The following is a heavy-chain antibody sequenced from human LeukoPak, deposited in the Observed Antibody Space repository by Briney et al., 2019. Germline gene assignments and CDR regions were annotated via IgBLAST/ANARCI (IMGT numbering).Heavy chain of an antibody. CDR2: IYHSGST. CDR3: AAYSSGFYFDY. J-gene: IGHJ4*02. CDR1: GYSISSGYY. V-gene: IGHV4-38-2*02. Sequence: PSETLSLTCTVSGYSISSGYYWGWIRQPPGKGLEWIGSIYHSGSTYYNPSLKSRVTISVDTSKNQFSLKLSSVTAADTAVYYCAAYSSGFYFDYWGQGTLVTVSS. D-gene: IGHD6-19*01.